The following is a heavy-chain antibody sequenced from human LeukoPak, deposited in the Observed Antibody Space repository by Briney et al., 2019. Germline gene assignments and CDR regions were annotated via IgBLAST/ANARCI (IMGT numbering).Heavy chain of an antibody. D-gene: IGHD3-22*01. J-gene: IGHJ6*03. CDR3: ARGRSSYSSGYYHYYYYMDV. Sequence: PSETLSLTCTISGGSISSSSYYWGWIRQPPGKGLEWIGSIYYSGSTYYNPSLKSRVTISVDTSKNQFSLKLSSVTAADTAVYYCARGRSSYSSGYYHYYYYMDVWGKGTTVTVSS. V-gene: IGHV4-39*07. CDR2: IYYSGST. CDR1: GGSISSSSYY.